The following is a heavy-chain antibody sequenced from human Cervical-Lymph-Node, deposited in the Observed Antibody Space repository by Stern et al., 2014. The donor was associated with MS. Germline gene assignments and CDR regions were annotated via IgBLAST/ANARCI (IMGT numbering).Heavy chain of an antibody. V-gene: IGHV1-69*01. CDR1: GGTFSTYV. CDR2: IALIFETT. Sequence: QVQLVQSAAEVKKPGSSVKVSCKASGGTFSTYVINWVRQAPGQGLEWMGGIALIFETTNCAQKFQGRVTITADESTSTVYMELSSLRSEDTAVYYCARLDTSGYFYYDMDVWGQGTTVTVSS. D-gene: IGHD3-22*01. CDR3: ARLDTSGYFYYDMDV. J-gene: IGHJ6*02.